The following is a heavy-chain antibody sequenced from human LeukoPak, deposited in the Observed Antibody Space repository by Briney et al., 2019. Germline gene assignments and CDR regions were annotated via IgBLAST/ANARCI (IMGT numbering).Heavy chain of an antibody. CDR1: GGSISSGDYY. J-gene: IGHJ4*02. CDR2: ISHSGGT. V-gene: IGHV4-30-4*02. CDR3: AGQRGEDYDFWSGPKSYFDY. Sequence: SETLSLTCTVSGGSISSGDYYWSWIRQPPGKGLEWIAYISHSGGTSYNPSLKSRATISSDTSRNQFSLKLSSVTAADTAVYYCAGQRGEDYDFWSGPKSYFDYWGQGTLVTVSS. D-gene: IGHD3-3*01.